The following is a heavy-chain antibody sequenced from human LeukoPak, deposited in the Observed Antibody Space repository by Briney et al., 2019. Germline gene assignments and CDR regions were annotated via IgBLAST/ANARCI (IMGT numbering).Heavy chain of an antibody. CDR2: IYSGGST. CDR3: ARSYEGVVDY. Sequence: PGGSLRLSCAASGFTVSSSYMSWVRQPPGKGLEWVSVIYSGGSTYYADSVKGRFTISRDNSKNTLYLQMNSLRAEDTAVYYCARSYEGVVDYWGQGTLVTVSS. J-gene: IGHJ4*02. CDR1: GFTVSSSY. D-gene: IGHD3-3*01. V-gene: IGHV3-53*01.